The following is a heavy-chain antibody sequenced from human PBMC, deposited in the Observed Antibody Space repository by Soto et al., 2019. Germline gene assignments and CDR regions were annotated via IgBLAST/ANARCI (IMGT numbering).Heavy chain of an antibody. V-gene: IGHV4-59*01. CDR3: ASRLTLATTTGDAFDL. J-gene: IGHJ3*01. D-gene: IGHD4-17*01. CDR1: SGSIINYY. Sequence: QVQLQESGPGLVKPSETLSLTCTVSSGSIINYYWSWIRQPPGKGLEWIGFIYYSGSTNYNSFLSRRVTMSVDMSRQQHPQKLNSVPAADTAVYYCASRLTLATTTGDAFDLWGQGTMVTVSS. CDR2: IYYSGST.